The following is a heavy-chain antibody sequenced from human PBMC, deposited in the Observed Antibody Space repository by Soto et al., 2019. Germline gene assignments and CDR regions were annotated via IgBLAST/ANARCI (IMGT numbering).Heavy chain of an antibody. J-gene: IGHJ6*02. V-gene: IGHV5-51*01. CDR1: GYSFTSYW. D-gene: IGHD3-22*01. CDR3: ARHLSSGYYYYYYGMDV. CDR2: IYPGDSDT. Sequence: PGESLKISCKGSGYSFTSYWIGWVRQMPGKGLEWMGIIYPGDSDTRYSPSFQGQVTISADKSISTAYLQWSSLKASDTAMYYRARHLSSGYYYYYYGMDVWGQGTTVTVSS.